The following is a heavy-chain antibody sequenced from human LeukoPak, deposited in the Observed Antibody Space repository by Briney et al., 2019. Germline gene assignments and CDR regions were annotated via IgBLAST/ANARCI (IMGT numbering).Heavy chain of an antibody. Sequence: ASVKVSCKASGYTFTGHYMHWVRQAPGQGLEWMGWINPNSGGTNYAQKFQGRVTMTRDTSISTAYMELSRLRSDDTAVYYCARGHSSSWYDYFDYWGQGTLVTVSS. D-gene: IGHD6-13*01. CDR1: GYTFTGHY. J-gene: IGHJ4*02. CDR2: INPNSGGT. V-gene: IGHV1-2*02. CDR3: ARGHSSSWYDYFDY.